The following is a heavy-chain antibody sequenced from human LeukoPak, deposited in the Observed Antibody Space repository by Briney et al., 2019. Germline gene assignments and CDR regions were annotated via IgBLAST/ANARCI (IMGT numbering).Heavy chain of an antibody. D-gene: IGHD2-2*02. CDR1: DASFSGYY. CDR3: ARRTGDIVVVPAAIERYYYYMDV. V-gene: IGHV3-30*19. CDR2: ISYDGSNK. Sequence: LSLTCAIYDASFSGYYWSWIRQPPGKGLEWVAVISYDGSNKYYADSVKGRFTISRDNSKNTLYLQMNSLRAEDTAVYYCARRTGDIVVVPAAIERYYYYMDVWGKGTTVTVSS. J-gene: IGHJ6*03.